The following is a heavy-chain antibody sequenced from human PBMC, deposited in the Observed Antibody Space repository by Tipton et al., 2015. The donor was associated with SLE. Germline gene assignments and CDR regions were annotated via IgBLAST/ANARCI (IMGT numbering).Heavy chain of an antibody. CDR3: ARESDRGAGVDY. V-gene: IGHV4-59*06. Sequence: GLVKPSETLSLTCTVSGGSISSHYWSWIRQHPGKGLEWIGYIYYSGSTYYNPSLKSRVTISVDTSKNQFSLKLSSVTAADTAVYYCARESDRGAGVDYWGQGTLVTVSS. CDR1: GGSISSHY. D-gene: IGHD6-19*01. CDR2: IYYSGST. J-gene: IGHJ4*02.